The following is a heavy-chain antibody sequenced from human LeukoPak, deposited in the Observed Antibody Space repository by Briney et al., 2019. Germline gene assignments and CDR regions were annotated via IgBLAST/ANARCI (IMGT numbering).Heavy chain of an antibody. CDR3: ARDLLRSSPPYYGAGKVSFDY. D-gene: IGHD3-10*01. J-gene: IGHJ4*02. CDR2: ISAYIGNT. CDR1: RYTFTSYG. Sequence: ASPKVSSKASRYTFTSYGISSGRPAPGQGRECMCWISAYIGNTNYAQKLQGRVTMTTDTSTSTDYMELRRLRPVDRAGSYGARDLLRSSPPYYGAGKVSFDYWGQGTLVTVSS. V-gene: IGHV1-18*01.